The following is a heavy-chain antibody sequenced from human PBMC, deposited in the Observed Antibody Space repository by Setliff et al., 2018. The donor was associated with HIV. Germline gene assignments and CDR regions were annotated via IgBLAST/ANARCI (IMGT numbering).Heavy chain of an antibody. CDR1: GYTLSELS. CDR2: FDPEDGET. V-gene: IGHV1-24*01. J-gene: IGHJ1*01. CDR3: ATIRAYYYDSSGQEYFQH. Sequence: GASVKVSCKVSGYTLSELSMHWVRQAPGKGLEWMGGFDPEDGETIYAEKFQGRVTMTEDTSTDTAYMELSSLTSEDTAMYYCATIRAYYYDSSGQEYFQHWGHGSLVTVSS. D-gene: IGHD3-22*01.